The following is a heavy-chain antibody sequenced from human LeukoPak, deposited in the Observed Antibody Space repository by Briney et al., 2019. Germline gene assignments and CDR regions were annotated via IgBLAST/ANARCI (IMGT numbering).Heavy chain of an antibody. J-gene: IGHJ5*02. Sequence: SETLSLTCTVSGGSISSYYWSWIRQPPGKGLEWIGYIYYSGSTNYNPSLKGRVTISVDTSKNQFSLKLSSVTAADTAVYYCARGRVTRRFDPWGQGTLVAVSS. D-gene: IGHD3-10*01. V-gene: IGHV4-59*12. CDR3: ARGRVTRRFDP. CDR2: IYYSGST. CDR1: GGSISSYY.